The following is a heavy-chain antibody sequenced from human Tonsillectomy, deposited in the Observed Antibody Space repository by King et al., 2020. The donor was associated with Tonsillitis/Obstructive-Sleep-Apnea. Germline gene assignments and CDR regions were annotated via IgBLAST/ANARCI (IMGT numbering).Heavy chain of an antibody. CDR2: TSAYNGHT. V-gene: IGHV1-18*01. Sequence: QLVQSGAEVKKPGASVKVSCKASGYTFTGINWVRQAPGQGLEWMGWTSAYNGHTNYAQKFQGRVTMTKDTSTSTAYMELRSLRSDDTAVYYCAREYYDSESHLFVYWGQGTLVTVSS. CDR3: AREYYDSESHLFVY. D-gene: IGHD3-22*01. J-gene: IGHJ4*01. CDR1: GYTFTG.